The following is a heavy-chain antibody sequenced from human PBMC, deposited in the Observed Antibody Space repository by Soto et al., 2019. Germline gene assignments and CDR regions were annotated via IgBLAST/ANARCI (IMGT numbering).Heavy chain of an antibody. J-gene: IGHJ6*02. V-gene: IGHV3-23*01. CDR3: AKMFHIVVVTAIPDYYGMDV. Sequence: PGGSLRLSCAASGFTFSSYAMGWVRQAPGKGLDWVSVISGSGGITYSADSVKGRFTISRDNSKNTLYLQMNSLRAEDTAVYYCAKMFHIVVVTAIPDYYGMDVWGQGTTVTVS. CDR2: ISGSGGIT. D-gene: IGHD2-21*02. CDR1: GFTFSSYA.